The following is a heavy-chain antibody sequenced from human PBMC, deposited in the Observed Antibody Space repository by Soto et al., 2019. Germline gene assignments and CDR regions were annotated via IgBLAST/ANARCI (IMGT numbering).Heavy chain of an antibody. CDR2: IYYSGST. V-gene: IGHV4-31*03. CDR3: ARVGQYYYYGMDV. J-gene: IGHJ6*02. Sequence: SETLSLTCTVSGGSISSGGYYWSWIRQHPGKGLEWIGYIYYSGSTYYNPSLKSRVTISVDTSKNQFSLKLSSVTAADTAVYYCARVGQYYYYGMDVWGQGTTVTVSS. CDR1: GGSISSGGYY.